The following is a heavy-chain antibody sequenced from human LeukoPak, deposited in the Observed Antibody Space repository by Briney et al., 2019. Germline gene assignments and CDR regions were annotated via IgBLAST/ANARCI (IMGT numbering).Heavy chain of an antibody. CDR2: INHSGST. J-gene: IGHJ4*02. CDR1: GGSFSGYY. V-gene: IGHV4-34*01. CDR3: ARVYSSSWYGGYFDY. Sequence: SETLSLTCAVYGGSFSGYYWSWIRQPPGKGLEWIGEINHSGSTNYNPSLKSRVTISVDTSKNQFSLKLSSVTAADTAVYYCARVYSSSWYGGYFDYWGQETLVTVSS. D-gene: IGHD6-13*01.